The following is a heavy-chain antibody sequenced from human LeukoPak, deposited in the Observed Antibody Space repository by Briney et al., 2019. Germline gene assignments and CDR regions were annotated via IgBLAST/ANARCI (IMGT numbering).Heavy chain of an antibody. J-gene: IGHJ4*02. CDR3: ARAESSGWTGYYFDY. CDR1: GGSISSSSYY. D-gene: IGHD6-19*01. V-gene: IGHV4-39*01. Sequence: SETLSLTCTVSGGSISSSSYYWGWIRQPPGKGLEWIGSIYYRGSAYYNPSLKSRVTISVDTSKNQFSLKLSSVTAADTAVYYCARAESSGWTGYYFDYWGQGTLVTVSS. CDR2: IYYRGSA.